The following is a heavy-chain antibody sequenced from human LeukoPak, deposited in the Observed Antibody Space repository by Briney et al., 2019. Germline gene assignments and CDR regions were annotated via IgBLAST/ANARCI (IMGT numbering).Heavy chain of an antibody. V-gene: IGHV6-1*01. D-gene: IGHD4-17*01. J-gene: IGHJ6*02. CDR3: ASGTYGDYRYGMDV. CDR2: TYYRSKWYN. Sequence: XXXXRTYYRSKWYNDYAVSVKSRITINPDTSKNQFSLQLNSVTPEDTAVYYCASGTYGDYRYGMDVWGQGTTVTVSS.